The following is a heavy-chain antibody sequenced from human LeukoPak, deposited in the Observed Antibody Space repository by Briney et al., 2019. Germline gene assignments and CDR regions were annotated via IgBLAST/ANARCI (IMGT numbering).Heavy chain of an antibody. CDR2: IIPIFGTA. D-gene: IGHD3-22*01. J-gene: IGHJ4*02. Sequence: VASVKVSCKASGGTFSSYAISWVRQAPGQGLEWMGRIIPIFGTANYAQKFQGRVTITTDESTSTAYMELSSLRSEDTAVYYCARDLGDSSGYPGDGYWGQGTLVTVSS. CDR1: GGTFSSYA. CDR3: ARDLGDSSGYPGDGY. V-gene: IGHV1-69*05.